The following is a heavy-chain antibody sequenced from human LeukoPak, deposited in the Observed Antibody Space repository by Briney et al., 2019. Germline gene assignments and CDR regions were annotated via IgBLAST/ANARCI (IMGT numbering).Heavy chain of an antibody. CDR1: GFTVSSNY. CDR3: ASRIAAAGHVVVDAFDI. Sequence: LRLSCAASGFTVSSNYMSWVRQPPGKGLEWIGYIYYSGSTYYNPSLKSRVTISVDTSKNQFSLKLSSVTAADTAVYYCASRIAAAGHVVVDAFDIWGQGTMVTVSS. D-gene: IGHD6-13*01. V-gene: IGHV4-30-4*08. J-gene: IGHJ3*02. CDR2: IYYSGST.